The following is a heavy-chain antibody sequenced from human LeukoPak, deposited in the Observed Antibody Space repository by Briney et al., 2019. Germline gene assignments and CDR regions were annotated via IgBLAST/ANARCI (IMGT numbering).Heavy chain of an antibody. J-gene: IGHJ4*02. Sequence: GGSLRLSCAASGFTFSSYAIHWVRQAPGKGLEWVAVISYDGSNKYYADSVKGRFTISRDNSKNTLYLQMNSLRAEDTAVYYCARETGSAIGSTDFDYWGQGTLVTVSS. CDR2: ISYDGSNK. V-gene: IGHV3-30-3*01. CDR3: ARETGSAIGSTDFDY. CDR1: GFTFSSYA. D-gene: IGHD6-25*01.